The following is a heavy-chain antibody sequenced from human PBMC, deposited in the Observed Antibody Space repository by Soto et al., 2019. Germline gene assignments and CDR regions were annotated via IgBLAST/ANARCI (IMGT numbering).Heavy chain of an antibody. Sequence: QVQLVQSGAEVKKPGASVTVSCKASGYTFTSYAITWVRQAPGQGLEWMGWISAYNGNTNYAQKLQGRVTMTTDTSTSTAYMELSSLISYDTAVYYCACDVPPPDYWGHGTLVTVSS. CDR2: ISAYNGNT. V-gene: IGHV1-18*01. J-gene: IGHJ4*01. CDR3: ACDVPPPDY. CDR1: GYTFTSYA.